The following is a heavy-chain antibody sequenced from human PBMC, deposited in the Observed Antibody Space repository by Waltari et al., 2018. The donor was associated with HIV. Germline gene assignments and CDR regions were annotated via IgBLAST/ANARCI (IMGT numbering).Heavy chain of an antibody. J-gene: IGHJ6*02. CDR2: MNPKSVNT. Sequence: QVQLVQSGAEVKKPGASVKVSCKASGYTFTSYDINWVRQATGKGMEWMGWMNPKSVNTGYAQKFQGRVTMTRNTSISTAYRELSSRRSEDTAVYYCAREGLRSSSTNYGMDVWGQGTTVTVSS. CDR1: GYTFTSYD. V-gene: IGHV1-8*01. CDR3: AREGLRSSSTNYGMDV. D-gene: IGHD6-13*01.